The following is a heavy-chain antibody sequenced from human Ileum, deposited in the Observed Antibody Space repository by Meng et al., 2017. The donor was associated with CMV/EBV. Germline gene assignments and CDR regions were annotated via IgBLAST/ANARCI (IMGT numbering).Heavy chain of an antibody. V-gene: IGHV1-18*04. CDR1: GYTFSSYS. CDR2: ISAYNGDI. Sequence: QVHLVQAGGEVKNSGASVKVSGKASGYTFSSYSFSWVRQAPGQGLEWMGWISAYNGDIKYAQKFRDRVTMTTDTSTSTAYMDLRGLRSDDTAVYYCARDHASSSQLLDYWGQGTLVTVSS. J-gene: IGHJ4*02. D-gene: IGHD6-6*01. CDR3: ARDHASSSQLLDY.